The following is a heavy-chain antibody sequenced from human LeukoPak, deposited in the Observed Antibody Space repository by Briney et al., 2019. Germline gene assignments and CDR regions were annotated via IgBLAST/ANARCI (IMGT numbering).Heavy chain of an antibody. CDR2: IYPGDSDT. J-gene: IGHJ4*02. Sequence: GESLKISCKGSGYSFANYWIGWVRQMPGKGLEWMGIIYPGDSDTRYSPSFQGQVTISADKSITTAYLQWSSLKASDTAMYYCARLFTYYYGSGSEGYFDYWGRGTLVTVSS. CDR3: ARLFTYYYGSGSEGYFDY. V-gene: IGHV5-51*01. CDR1: GYSFANYW. D-gene: IGHD3-10*01.